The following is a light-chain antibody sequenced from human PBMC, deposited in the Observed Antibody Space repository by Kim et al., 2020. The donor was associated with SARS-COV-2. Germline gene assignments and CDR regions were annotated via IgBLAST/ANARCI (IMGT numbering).Light chain of an antibody. CDR3: QQFHSLPWT. V-gene: IGKV3-20*01. Sequence: SPGERTPPPCRASQSLVNTDLAWYQQRPGQAPRLLIYAASNRATGIPDRFTGGGSGADFTLTISRLEPDDFVVYFCQQFHSLPWTFGRGTKVDIK. CDR2: AAS. J-gene: IGKJ1*01. CDR1: QSLVNTD.